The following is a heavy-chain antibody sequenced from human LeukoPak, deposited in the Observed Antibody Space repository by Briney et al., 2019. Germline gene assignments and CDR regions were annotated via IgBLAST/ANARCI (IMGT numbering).Heavy chain of an antibody. CDR3: ARGSQWLDSWFDC. CDR2: ISYDGSNK. Sequence: AGGSLRLSCAASGFTFSNYAMSWVRQAPGKGLEWVAVISYDGSNKYYADSEKGRTTISRDNSKNMLYLEMSSLRAEDTAVYYCARGSQWLDSWFDCWGQGTLVTVSS. D-gene: IGHD6-19*01. CDR1: GFTFSNYA. J-gene: IGHJ4*02. V-gene: IGHV3-30-3*01.